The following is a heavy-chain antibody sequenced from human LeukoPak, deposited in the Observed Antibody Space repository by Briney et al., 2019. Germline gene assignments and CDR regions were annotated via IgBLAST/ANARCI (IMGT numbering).Heavy chain of an antibody. J-gene: IGHJ4*02. V-gene: IGHV3-21*04. CDR2: ISSSSSYI. D-gene: IGHD3-22*01. Sequence: PGGSLRLSCAASGFTFSSYSMNWVRQAPGKGLEWVSSISSSSSYIYYAGSVKGRFTISRDNAKNSLYLQMNSLRAEDTAVYYCARDSGYYSDYWGQGTLVTVSS. CDR1: GFTFSSYS. CDR3: ARDSGYYSDY.